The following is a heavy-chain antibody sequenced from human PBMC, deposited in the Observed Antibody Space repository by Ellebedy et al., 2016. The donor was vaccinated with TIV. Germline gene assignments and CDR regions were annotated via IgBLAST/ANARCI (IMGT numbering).Heavy chain of an antibody. Sequence: AASVKVSCKVSGYTLTALSVHWVPHVPGKGLDWMGGFDTEDGKTIYAQKFQGRVTMTEDTSTNTAYMELSSLRSEDTAVYYCATVEVPAAIHFDYWGQGTLVTVSS. CDR1: GYTLTALS. CDR2: FDTEDGKT. J-gene: IGHJ4*02. V-gene: IGHV1-24*01. D-gene: IGHD2-2*02. CDR3: ATVEVPAAIHFDY.